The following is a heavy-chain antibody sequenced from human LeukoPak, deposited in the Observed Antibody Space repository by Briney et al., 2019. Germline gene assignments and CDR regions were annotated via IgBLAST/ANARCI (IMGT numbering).Heavy chain of an antibody. J-gene: IGHJ6*02. CDR1: GFTFSSYG. V-gene: IGHV3-30*18. D-gene: IGHD6-13*01. CDR2: IWYGGSNK. Sequence: GRSLRLSCAASGFTFSSYGMHWVRQAPGKGLEWVAVIWYGGSNKYYADSVKGRFTISRDNSKNTLYLQMNSLRAEDTAVYYCAKDMGRIAAAGIRPLQAYYYGMDVWGQGTTVTVSS. CDR3: AKDMGRIAAAGIRPLQAYYYGMDV.